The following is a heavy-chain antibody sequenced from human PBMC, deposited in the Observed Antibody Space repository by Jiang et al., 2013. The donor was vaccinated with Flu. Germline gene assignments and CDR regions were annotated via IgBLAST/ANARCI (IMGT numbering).Heavy chain of an antibody. V-gene: IGHV1-69*06. D-gene: IGHD3-22*01. Sequence: GAEVKKPGSSVKVSCKASGGTFSTSAISWVRQAPGQGLEWMGGIIPIFGTANYAQEFQGRVTITADKSSSTAYMELSSLRSEDTAVYYCARGPDTSGYYYFYWGQGTLVTVSS. CDR3: ARGPDTSGYYYFY. CDR2: IIPIFGTA. J-gene: IGHJ4*02. CDR1: GGTFSTSA.